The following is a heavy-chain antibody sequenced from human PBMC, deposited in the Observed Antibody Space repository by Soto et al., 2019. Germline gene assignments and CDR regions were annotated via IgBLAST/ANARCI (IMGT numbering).Heavy chain of an antibody. V-gene: IGHV4-59*08. CDR3: ARHSTIYRKSLDS. Sequence: SETLSLTCTVSGGSISGYYWSWIRQPPGKGLEWIGYFYYSGSTDSNPSLKSRVTISVDTSKNQFSLKLSSVTAADTAVYYCARHSTIYRKSLDSWGQGTLVTVSS. D-gene: IGHD2-2*01. CDR1: GGSISGYY. CDR2: FYYSGST. J-gene: IGHJ4*02.